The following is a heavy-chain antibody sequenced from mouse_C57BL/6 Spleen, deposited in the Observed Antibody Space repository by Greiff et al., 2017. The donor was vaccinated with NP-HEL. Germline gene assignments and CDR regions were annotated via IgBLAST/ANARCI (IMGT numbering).Heavy chain of an antibody. CDR2: INPNNGGT. CDR1: GYTFTDYY. J-gene: IGHJ2*01. V-gene: IGHV1-26*01. CDR3: ANLPYYYGSSYYFDY. D-gene: IGHD1-1*01. Sequence: VQLQQSGPELVKPGASVKISCKASGYTFTDYYMNWVKQSHGKSLEWIGDINPNNGGTSYNQKFKGKATLTVDKSSSTAYMELRSLTSEDSAVYYCANLPYYYGSSYYFDYWGQGTTLTVSS.